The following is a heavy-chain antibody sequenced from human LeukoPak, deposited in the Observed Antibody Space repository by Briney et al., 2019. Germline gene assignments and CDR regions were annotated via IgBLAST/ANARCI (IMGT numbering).Heavy chain of an antibody. CDR3: ARIPDIVVVPAAMGDNCFDP. CDR2: INPNSGGT. CDR1: GYTFTGYY. Sequence: GASVKVSCKASGYTFTGYYMHWVRQAPGQGLEWMGWINPNSGGTNYAQKFQGRVTMTKDTSISTAYMELSRLRSDDTAVYYCARIPDIVVVPAAMGDNCFDPWGQGTLVTVSS. V-gene: IGHV1-2*02. J-gene: IGHJ5*02. D-gene: IGHD2-2*01.